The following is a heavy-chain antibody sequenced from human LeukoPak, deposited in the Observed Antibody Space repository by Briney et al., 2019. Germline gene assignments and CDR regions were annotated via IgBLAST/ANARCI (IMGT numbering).Heavy chain of an antibody. J-gene: IGHJ6*03. D-gene: IGHD6-19*01. Sequence: PGRSLRPSCAASGFTFSSYWMSWVRQAPGKGLEWVANIKQDGSEKYYVDSVKGRFTISRDNAKNSLYLQMNSLRAEDTAVYYCVRILSVAGMWDYYYMDVWGKGTTVTVSS. CDR3: VRILSVAGMWDYYYMDV. CDR1: GFTFSSYW. V-gene: IGHV3-7*01. CDR2: IKQDGSEK.